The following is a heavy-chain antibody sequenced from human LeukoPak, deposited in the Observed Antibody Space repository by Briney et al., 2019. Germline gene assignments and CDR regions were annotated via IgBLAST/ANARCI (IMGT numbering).Heavy chain of an antibody. D-gene: IGHD3-22*01. V-gene: IGHV1-18*01. Sequence: ASVKVSCKASGYTFTSYGISWVRQAPGQGLEWMGWISAYNGNTNYAQKLQGRVTMTTDTSTSTAYMELRSLRSDDTAVYYCASTTMIVVVLDYWGQGTLVTVSS. CDR2: ISAYNGNT. CDR1: GYTFTSYG. J-gene: IGHJ4*02. CDR3: ASTTMIVVVLDY.